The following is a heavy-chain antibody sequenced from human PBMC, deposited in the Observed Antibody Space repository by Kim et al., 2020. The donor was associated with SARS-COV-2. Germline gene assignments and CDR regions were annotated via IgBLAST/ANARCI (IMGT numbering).Heavy chain of an antibody. CDR3: ARGAGIAAAGPYYYGMDV. D-gene: IGHD6-13*01. V-gene: IGHV1-69*13. CDR1: GGTFSSYA. Sequence: SVKVSCKASGGTFSSYAISWVRQAPGQGLEWMGGIIPIFGTANYAQKFQGRVTITADESTSTAYMELSSLRSEDTAVYYCARGAGIAAAGPYYYGMDVWGQGTTVTVSS. CDR2: IIPIFGTA. J-gene: IGHJ6*02.